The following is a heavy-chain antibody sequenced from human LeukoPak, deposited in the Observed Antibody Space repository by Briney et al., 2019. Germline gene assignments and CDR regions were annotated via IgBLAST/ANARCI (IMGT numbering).Heavy chain of an antibody. CDR1: GFTFHDYA. J-gene: IGHJ4*02. D-gene: IGHD5-18*01. CDR2: ISWNSGSI. V-gene: IGHV3-9*01. Sequence: GGSLRLSCAASGFTFHDYAMHWVRQAPGKGLEWVSGISWNSGSIGYADSVKGRFTISRDNAKNSLYLQMNSLRAEDTALYYCAKDREFRSYGYYFDYWGQGTLVTVSS. CDR3: AKDREFRSYGYYFDY.